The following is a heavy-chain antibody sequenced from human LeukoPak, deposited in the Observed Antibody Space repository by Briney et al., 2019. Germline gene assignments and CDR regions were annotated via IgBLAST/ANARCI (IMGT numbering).Heavy chain of an antibody. Sequence: PGGSLRLSCVASGFTFSSNGMHWVRQAPGKGLEWVTFIQYDGSKKYYADSVKGRFTISRDNSKNTLYLEMNSLRAEDTAVYYCARVDGYNLIFSSYYYYYMDVWGKGTTVTVSS. D-gene: IGHD5-24*01. V-gene: IGHV3-30*02. J-gene: IGHJ6*03. CDR2: IQYDGSKK. CDR3: ARVDGYNLIFSSYYYYYMDV. CDR1: GFTFSSNG.